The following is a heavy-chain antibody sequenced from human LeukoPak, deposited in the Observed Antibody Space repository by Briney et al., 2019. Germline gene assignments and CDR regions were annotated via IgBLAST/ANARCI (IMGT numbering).Heavy chain of an antibody. CDR3: ARNRVRGVNYYYYYYMDV. Sequence: GASVKVSCKASGYTFTSYGISWVRQAPGQGLEWMGWISAYNGNTNYAQKLQGRVTMTTDTSTSTAYMELRSLRSDDTAVYYCARNRVRGVNYYYYYYMDVWGKGTTVTVSS. V-gene: IGHV1-18*01. D-gene: IGHD3-10*01. CDR2: ISAYNGNT. J-gene: IGHJ6*03. CDR1: GYTFTSYG.